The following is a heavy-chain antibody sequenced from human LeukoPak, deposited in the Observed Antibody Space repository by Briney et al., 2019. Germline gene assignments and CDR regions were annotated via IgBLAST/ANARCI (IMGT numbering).Heavy chain of an antibody. CDR1: GLTFRTYA. Sequence: GGSLRLSCAASGLTFRTYAMSWVRQAPGKGLEWVSSISDSGGYTFYADSVKGRFTISRDNSKNTVYLQMDSLRAEDTAVYYCAKGGSYRSQPYFDYWGQGTPVTVSS. J-gene: IGHJ4*02. V-gene: IGHV3-23*01. CDR3: AKGGSYRSQPYFDY. D-gene: IGHD3-16*02. CDR2: ISDSGGYT.